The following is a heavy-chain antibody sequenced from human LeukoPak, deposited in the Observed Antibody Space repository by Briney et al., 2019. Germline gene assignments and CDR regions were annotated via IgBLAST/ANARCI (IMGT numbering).Heavy chain of an antibody. V-gene: IGHV1-46*01. CDR2: INPSGGST. D-gene: IGHD2-15*01. CDR1: GYIFTSYY. J-gene: IGHJ4*02. CDR3: ARRCSGGSCSHDY. Sequence: APVKVSCKASGYIFTSYYMHWVRQAPGQGLEWMGIINPSGGSTSYAQRFQGRVTMTRDTSTSTVYMELSSLRSEDTAVYYCARRCSGGSCSHDYWGQGTLVTVSS.